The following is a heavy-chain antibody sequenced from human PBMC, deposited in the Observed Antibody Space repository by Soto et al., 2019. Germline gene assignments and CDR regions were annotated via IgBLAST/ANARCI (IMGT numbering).Heavy chain of an antibody. D-gene: IGHD1-1*01. CDR3: AASLHTGSFDAFDI. CDR1: GFTFTSSA. V-gene: IGHV1-58*02. J-gene: IGHJ3*02. CDR2: IVVGSGNT. Sequence: SVKVSCKASGFTFTSSAMQWVRQARGQRLEWIGWIVVGSGNTNYAQKFQERVTITRDMSTSTAYMELSSLRSEDTAVYYCAASLHTGSFDAFDIWGQGTMVTVSS.